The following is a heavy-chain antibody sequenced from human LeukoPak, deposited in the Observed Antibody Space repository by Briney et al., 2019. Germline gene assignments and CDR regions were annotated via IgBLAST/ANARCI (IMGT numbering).Heavy chain of an antibody. CDR2: INPSGGST. V-gene: IGHV1-46*01. J-gene: IGHJ3*02. CDR1: GYTFTSYY. CDR3: ARPQGAHTMGAFDI. Sequence: APVKVSCKASGYTFTSYYMHWVRQAPGQGLEWMGIINPSGGSTSYAQKFQGRVTITTDESTSTAYMELSSLRSEDTAVYYCARPQGAHTMGAFDIWGQGTMVTVSS.